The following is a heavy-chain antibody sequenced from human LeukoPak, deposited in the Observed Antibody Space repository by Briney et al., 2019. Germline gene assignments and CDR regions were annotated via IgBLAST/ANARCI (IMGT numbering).Heavy chain of an antibody. V-gene: IGHV1-2*02. CDR1: GYTFTGYY. Sequence: GASVKVSCKASGYTFTGYYMHWVRQAPGQGLEWMGWINPNSGGTNYAQKFQGRVTMTRDTSISTAYMELSRLRSDDTAVYYCARDIIGGRPHAFDIWGQGTMVTVSS. J-gene: IGHJ3*02. CDR3: ARDIIGGRPHAFDI. D-gene: IGHD3-10*01. CDR2: INPNSGGT.